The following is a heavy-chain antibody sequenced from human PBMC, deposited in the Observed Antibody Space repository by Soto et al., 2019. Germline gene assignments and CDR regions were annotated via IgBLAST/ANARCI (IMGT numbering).Heavy chain of an antibody. V-gene: IGHV3-21*06. J-gene: IGHJ4*02. CDR1: GFSFSSHS. Sequence: GGSLRLSCAASGFSFSSHSFNWVRQAPWQGLEWVAYLSSRNSLILYADSVRGRFVISRDNALNSIYLQMNSPRDEDTAMYYCVRERGEYDSGWYIDRWGQGTPVTVS. CDR2: LSSRNSLI. D-gene: IGHD6-19*01. CDR3: VRERGEYDSGWYIDR.